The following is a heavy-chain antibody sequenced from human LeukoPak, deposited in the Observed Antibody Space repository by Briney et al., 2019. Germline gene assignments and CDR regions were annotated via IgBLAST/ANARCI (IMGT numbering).Heavy chain of an antibody. V-gene: IGHV3-53*01. J-gene: IGHJ4*02. CDR2: FYSGGNT. D-gene: IGHD3-10*01. CDR3: ARDYYGSGRLDY. Sequence: GGSLRLSCAASGFTVSSSYVSWVRQAPGKGLEWLSVFYSGGNTYYADSVKGRFTISRDNSRNTLYLQMNSLRAEDTAVYYCARDYYGSGRLDYWGQGTLVTVSS. CDR1: GFTVSSSY.